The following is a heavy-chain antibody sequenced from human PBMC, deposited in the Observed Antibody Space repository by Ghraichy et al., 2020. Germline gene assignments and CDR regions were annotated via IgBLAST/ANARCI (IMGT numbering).Heavy chain of an antibody. D-gene: IGHD6-6*01. CDR3: ATRVEARPY. V-gene: IGHV4-4*02. CDR2: IDHSGTT. Sequence: SETLSLTCAVSGGSISSADWWTWVRQPPGKGLEWIGDIDHSGTTNYNSSLESRVTISGDRSKNQFSLTVTSVTAADTAVYYCATRVEARPYWGQGALVTV. CDR1: GGSISSADW. J-gene: IGHJ4*02.